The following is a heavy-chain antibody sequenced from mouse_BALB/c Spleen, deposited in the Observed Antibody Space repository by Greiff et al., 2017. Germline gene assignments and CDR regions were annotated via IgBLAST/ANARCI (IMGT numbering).Heavy chain of an antibody. CDR1: GYSITSDYA. D-gene: IGHD2-14*01. V-gene: IGHV3-2*02. Sequence: EVQLVESGPGLVKPSQSLSLTCTVTGYSITSDYAWNWIRQFPGNKLEWMGYISYSGSTSYNPSLKSRISITRDTSKNQFFLQLNSVTTEDTATYYCARRDYRYDGFDYWGQGTTLTVSS. CDR2: ISYSGST. CDR3: ARRDYRYDGFDY. J-gene: IGHJ2*01.